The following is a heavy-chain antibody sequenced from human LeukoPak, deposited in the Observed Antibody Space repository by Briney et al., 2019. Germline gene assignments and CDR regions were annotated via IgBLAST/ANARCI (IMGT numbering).Heavy chain of an antibody. J-gene: IGHJ4*02. CDR2: ISSSDYP. CDR1: GFIFSPYG. CDR3: ARERGYSYGYSDY. D-gene: IGHD5-18*01. V-gene: IGHV3-21*01. Sequence: KPGGSLRLSCAASGFIFSPYGMTWVRQAPGKGLEWVSTISSSDYPSYTDSVKGRFTISRDNAKNSLYLQMNSLRAEDTAVYYCARERGYSYGYSDYWGQGTLVTVSS.